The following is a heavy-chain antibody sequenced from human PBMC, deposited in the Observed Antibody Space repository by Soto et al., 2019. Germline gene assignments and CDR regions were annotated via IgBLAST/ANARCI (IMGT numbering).Heavy chain of an antibody. V-gene: IGHV1-3*01. CDR3: ARARHYSSSWLISH. CDR1: GYSFTTYD. D-gene: IGHD6-13*01. J-gene: IGHJ4*02. Sequence: GASVKVSCKASGYSFTTYDLYWVRQATGQGLEWMGWINAGNGNTKYAQKFQGRVTITRDTSASTAYMELSSLRSEDTAVYYCARARHYSSSWLISHWGQGTLVTVSS. CDR2: INAGNGNT.